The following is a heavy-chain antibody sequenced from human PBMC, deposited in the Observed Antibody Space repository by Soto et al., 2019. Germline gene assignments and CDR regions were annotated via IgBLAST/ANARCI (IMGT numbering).Heavy chain of an antibody. CDR3: ARDRRYYDSSGYYHSVLDY. D-gene: IGHD3-22*01. Sequence: GGSLRLSCAASGFTFSSYDMHWVRQATGKGLEWVSAIGTAGDTYYPGSVKGRFTISRENAKNSLYLQMNGLRAGDTAVYYCARDRRYYDSSGYYHSVLDYWGQGT. J-gene: IGHJ4*02. CDR2: IGTAGDT. V-gene: IGHV3-13*04. CDR1: GFTFSSYD.